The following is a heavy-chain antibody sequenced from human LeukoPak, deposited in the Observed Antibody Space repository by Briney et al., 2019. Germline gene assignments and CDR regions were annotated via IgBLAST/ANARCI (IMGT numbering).Heavy chain of an antibody. J-gene: IGHJ6*02. V-gene: IGHV3-30*03. CDR1: GFTFRQYG. Sequence: GGSLRLSCAASGFTFRQYGFHWVRQAPGTGLEWVALISYDGRKRFYAGSVKGRFTITRDSSKNTLNLQMNSLRPEDTAVYYCVRSVLSYYDYGLDVWGQGTTVIVSS. CDR2: ISYDGRKR. D-gene: IGHD3-16*01. CDR3: VRSVLSYYDYGLDV.